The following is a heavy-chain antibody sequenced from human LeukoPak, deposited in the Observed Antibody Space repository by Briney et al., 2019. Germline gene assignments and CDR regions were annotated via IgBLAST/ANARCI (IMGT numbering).Heavy chain of an antibody. V-gene: IGHV3-74*01. CDR1: GFIFSNYY. CDR2: INGDGSST. J-gene: IGHJ4*02. Sequence: PGGSLRLSCAASGFIFSNYYMHCVRQAPGKGLLWISHINGDGSSTGYADSVKGRFTISRDNAKNILYLQMNSLSAEDTAVYYCSRGTFPYSSDNWGQGALVTVSS. D-gene: IGHD2/OR15-2a*01. CDR3: SRGTFPYSSDN.